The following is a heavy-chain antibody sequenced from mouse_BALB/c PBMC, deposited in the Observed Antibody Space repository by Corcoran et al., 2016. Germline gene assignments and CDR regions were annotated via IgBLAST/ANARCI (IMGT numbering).Heavy chain of an antibody. D-gene: IGHD1-1*01. CDR3: ARRGITTVEFAY. V-gene: IGHV8-8*01. CDR1: GFSLSTSGLG. J-gene: IGHJ3*01. CDR2: IWWDDAK. Sequence: QVTLKESGPGILQPSQTLSLTCSFAGFSLSTSGLGVGWIRQPSGKGLEWLAHIWWDDAKRYNPDLKSRLTISKDNCSNQVFLKIASVDTADTTTYYCARRGITTVEFAYWCQGTLVTVS.